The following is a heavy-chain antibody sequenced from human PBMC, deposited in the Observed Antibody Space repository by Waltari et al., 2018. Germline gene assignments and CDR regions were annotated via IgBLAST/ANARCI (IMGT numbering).Heavy chain of an antibody. D-gene: IGHD4-4*01. J-gene: IGHJ4*02. V-gene: IGHV1-69*11. Sequence: QVQLVQSGAEVKTPGSSVKVSCKASGGTFSTYAISWVRQAPGQGLEWMGTIIPILGTTTHAQRFQGRVTITADASTGTAYMELSSLRSEDTAVFFCAREGGNTYSSRGVFEFWGQGTLVTVSS. CDR3: AREGGNTYSSRGVFEF. CDR1: GGTFSTYA. CDR2: IIPILGTT.